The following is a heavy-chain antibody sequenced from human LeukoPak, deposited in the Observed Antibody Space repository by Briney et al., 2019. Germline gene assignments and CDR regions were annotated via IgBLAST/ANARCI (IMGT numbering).Heavy chain of an antibody. CDR2: IGEEKSGSWT. CDR1: GFTLSNYP. Sequence: GGSLRLSCAASGFTLSNYPMGWVRQAPVKGLEWLSAIGEEKSGSWTKSADSVKGRFTISRNNSENTLYLQMNSLRPEDTAVYYCVKDRHGIVGATPFDHWGQGILVTVSS. V-gene: IGHV3-23*01. D-gene: IGHD1-26*01. CDR3: VKDRHGIVGATPFDH. J-gene: IGHJ4*02.